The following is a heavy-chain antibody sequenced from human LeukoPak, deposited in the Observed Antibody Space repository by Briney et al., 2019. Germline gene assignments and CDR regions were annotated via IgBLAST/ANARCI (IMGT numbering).Heavy chain of an antibody. D-gene: IGHD3-3*01. J-gene: IGHJ4*02. CDR2: ISSRSSYI. CDR1: GFTFSSYG. V-gene: IGHV3-21*01. Sequence: GGSLRLSCAASGFTFSSYGMNWVRQAPGKGLEWVSSISSRSSYIYYAGSVKGRFTISRDNAKNSLYLQLNSLRAEDTAVYYCARQYYDIWSGYYTADYYFDYWGQGTLVTVSS. CDR3: ARQYYDIWSGYYTADYYFDY.